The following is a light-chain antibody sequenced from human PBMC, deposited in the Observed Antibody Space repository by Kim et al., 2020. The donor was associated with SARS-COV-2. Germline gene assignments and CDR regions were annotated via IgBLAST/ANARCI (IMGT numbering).Light chain of an antibody. CDR1: QSDVGRFNY. CDR3: SSYTDSNTLI. CDR2: EVS. J-gene: IGLJ2*01. Sequence: GQSVTISCTGTQSDVGRFNYVSWYQNHPGRAPKLMIYEVSRRPSGVPDRFSGSKSGNTASLTVSGLQAEDEADYYCSSYTDSNTLIFGGGTKVTVL. V-gene: IGLV2-8*01.